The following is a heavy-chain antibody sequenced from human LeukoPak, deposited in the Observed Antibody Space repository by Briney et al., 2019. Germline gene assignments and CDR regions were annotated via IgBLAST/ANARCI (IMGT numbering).Heavy chain of an antibody. Sequence: GESLKISCAASGFTVSSNYMSWVRQAPGKGLEWVSVIYSGGSTYYADSVMGRFTISRHNSKNTLYLQMYSLRAEDTAVYYCARVVDSSGYYDYWGQGTLVTVSS. J-gene: IGHJ4*02. V-gene: IGHV3-53*04. D-gene: IGHD3-22*01. CDR3: ARVVDSSGYYDY. CDR2: IYSGGST. CDR1: GFTVSSNY.